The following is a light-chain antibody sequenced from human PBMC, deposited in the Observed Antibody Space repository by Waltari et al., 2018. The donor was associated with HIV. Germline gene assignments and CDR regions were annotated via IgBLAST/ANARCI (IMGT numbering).Light chain of an antibody. CDR2: DNN. Sequence: QSALTQPPSVSGAPGQSVTISCSGSNSNIGAGFHVPWYQQVPGTAPRLLIYDNNNRPSGVPDRFSGSKSGTSASLAINGLQSEDEADYYCQSYDSRLSGSVVFGGGTKVTV. J-gene: IGLJ2*01. V-gene: IGLV1-40*01. CDR1: NSNIGAGFH. CDR3: QSYDSRLSGSVV.